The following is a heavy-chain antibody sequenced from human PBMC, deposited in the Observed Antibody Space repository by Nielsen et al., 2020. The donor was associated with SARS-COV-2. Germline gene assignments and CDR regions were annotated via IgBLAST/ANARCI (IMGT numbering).Heavy chain of an antibody. V-gene: IGHV3-23*01. Sequence: GESLKISCAASGFTFSSYAMSWVRQAPGKGLEWVSVISGSGGSTYYADSVKGRFTISRDNSKNTLYLQMNSLRAEDTAVYYCAKAAYGDNSPAYYYYGMDVWGQGTTVTVSS. CDR2: ISGSGGST. D-gene: IGHD4-23*01. CDR3: AKAAYGDNSPAYYYYGMDV. J-gene: IGHJ6*02. CDR1: GFTFSSYA.